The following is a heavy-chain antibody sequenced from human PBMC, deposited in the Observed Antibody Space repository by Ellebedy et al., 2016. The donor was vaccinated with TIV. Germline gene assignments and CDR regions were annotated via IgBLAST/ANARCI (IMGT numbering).Heavy chain of an antibody. J-gene: IGHJ4*02. CDR1: GFTFSRYG. CDR2: MSYDGSTK. V-gene: IGHV3-30*18. Sequence: GESLKISCAASGFTFSRYGMHWVRQAPGKGLEWVAVMSYDGSTKYYADSVKGRFTISRDNSRNTVYLHMDSLTTEDTAVYFCAKDAWEKARISWEHDFWGQGTLVTVSS. D-gene: IGHD5-24*01. CDR3: AKDAWEKARISWEHDF.